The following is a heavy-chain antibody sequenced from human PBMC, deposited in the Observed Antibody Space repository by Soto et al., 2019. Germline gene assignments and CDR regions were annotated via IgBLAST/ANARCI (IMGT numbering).Heavy chain of an antibody. V-gene: IGHV4-59*01. D-gene: IGHD2-2*01. CDR1: GGSSSSYY. CDR2: IYYSGST. J-gene: IGHJ6*02. CDR3: ARAPLVVPAATHPYDDYYGMDV. Sequence: PLETLSLTCTVAGGSSSSYYLSWIRQPPGKGLEWIGYIYYSGSTNYNPSLKSRVTISLDTSKNQFSLKLSSVTAGDTAVYYCARAPLVVPAATHPYDDYYGMDVWGQGTTVTVSS.